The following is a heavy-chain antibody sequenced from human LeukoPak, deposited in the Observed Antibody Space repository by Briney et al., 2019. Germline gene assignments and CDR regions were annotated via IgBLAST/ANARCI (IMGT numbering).Heavy chain of an antibody. Sequence: PSETLSLTCTVSGGSISSSSYYWGWIRQPPGKGLEWIGTIFYSGSTYYNPSLKSRVTISVDTSKNQFSLKLRSVTAADTAVYYCVVGNDYYYMDVWGKGTTVTISS. CDR3: VVGNDYYYMDV. CDR2: IFYSGST. J-gene: IGHJ6*03. D-gene: IGHD1-1*01. V-gene: IGHV4-39*07. CDR1: GGSISSSSYY.